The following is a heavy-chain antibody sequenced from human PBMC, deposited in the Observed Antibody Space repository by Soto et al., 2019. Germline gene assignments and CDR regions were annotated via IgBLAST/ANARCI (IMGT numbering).Heavy chain of an antibody. CDR2: MNPSGGST. CDR1: GYSFTSYY. J-gene: IGHJ6*02. CDR3: ARTGYSSSWYKYYYGMDV. Sequence: QVQLVQSGAEVKKPGASVKVSCKASGYSFTSYYMHWARQAPGQGLEWMGIMNPSGGSTSYAQKFQGRVTMNRETSESTVYMELSSLRSEDTGVYYCARTGYSSSWYKYYYGMDVWGQGTTVTVSS. D-gene: IGHD6-13*01. V-gene: IGHV1-46*01.